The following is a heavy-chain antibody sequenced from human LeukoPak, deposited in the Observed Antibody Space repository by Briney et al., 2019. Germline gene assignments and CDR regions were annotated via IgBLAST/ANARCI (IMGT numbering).Heavy chain of an antibody. Sequence: PGRSLRLSCAASGFTFSSYAMHWVRQAPGKGLEWVAVISYDGSNKYYADSVKGRFTISRDNSKNTLYLQMNSLRAEDTAVYYCARDEMATSYPYYYYGMDVWGQGTTVTVSS. J-gene: IGHJ6*02. CDR1: GFTFSSYA. CDR3: ARDEMATSYPYYYYGMDV. D-gene: IGHD5-24*01. CDR2: ISYDGSNK. V-gene: IGHV3-30-3*01.